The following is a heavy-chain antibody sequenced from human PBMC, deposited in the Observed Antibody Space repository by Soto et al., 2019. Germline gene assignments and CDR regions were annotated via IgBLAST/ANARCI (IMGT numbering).Heavy chain of an antibody. V-gene: IGHV4-59*01. CDR3: ARVSHPGYSGYDYYFDY. CDR1: GGSISSYY. J-gene: IGHJ4*02. D-gene: IGHD5-12*01. Sequence: PSETLSLTCTVSGGSISSYYWSWIRQPPGKGLEWIGYIYYSGSTNHNPSLKSRVTISVDTSKNQFSLKLSSVTAADTAVYYCARVSHPGYSGYDYYFDYWGQGTLVTVSS. CDR2: IYYSGST.